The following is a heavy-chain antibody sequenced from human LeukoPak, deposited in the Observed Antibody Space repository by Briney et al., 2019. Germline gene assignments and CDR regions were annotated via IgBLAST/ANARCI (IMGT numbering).Heavy chain of an antibody. J-gene: IGHJ4*02. V-gene: IGHV1-8*01. CDR2: MNPNSGNT. CDR1: GYTFTSYD. D-gene: IGHD6-19*01. Sequence: ASVKVSCKASGYTFTSYDINWVRQATGQGLEWMGWMNPNSGNTGYAQKFQGRVTMTRNTYISTAYMELSSLRSEDTAVYYCARALGEQWLAYVIDYWGQGTLVTVSS. CDR3: ARALGEQWLAYVIDY.